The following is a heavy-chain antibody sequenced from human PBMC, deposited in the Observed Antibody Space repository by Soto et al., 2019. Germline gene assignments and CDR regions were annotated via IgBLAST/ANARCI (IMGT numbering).Heavy chain of an antibody. J-gene: IGHJ4*02. CDR3: ARHETMITFGGVIGSFFDY. V-gene: IGHV4-34*01. Sequence: SETLSLTCAVYGGSFSGYYWSWIRQPPGKGLGWIGEINHSGSTNYNPSLKSRVTISVDTSKNQFSLKLRSVTDADTAVYYCARHETMITFGGVIGSFFDYWGQGTLFTVSS. D-gene: IGHD3-16*02. CDR2: INHSGST. CDR1: GGSFSGYY.